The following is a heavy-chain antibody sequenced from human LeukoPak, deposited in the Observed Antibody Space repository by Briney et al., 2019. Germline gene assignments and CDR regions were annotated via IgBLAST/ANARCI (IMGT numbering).Heavy chain of an antibody. CDR1: GFTFSNAW. CDR3: TTDRDYGDYGRYFDY. J-gene: IGHJ4*02. D-gene: IGHD4-17*01. CDR2: IKSKTDGGTT. V-gene: IGHV3-15*01. Sequence: GGSLRLSCAASGFTFSNAWMSWVRQAPGKGLEWFGRIKSKTDGGTTDYDAPVKGRFTISRDDSKNTLYLQMNRLKSEDTAVYYCTTDRDYGDYGRYFDYWGQGTLVTVSS.